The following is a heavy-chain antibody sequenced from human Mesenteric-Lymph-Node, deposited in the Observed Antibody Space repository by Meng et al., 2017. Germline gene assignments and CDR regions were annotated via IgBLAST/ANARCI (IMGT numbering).Heavy chain of an antibody. CDR2: INAYNGDT. CDR1: GYTLTNYG. CDR3: ARVEVGITSGDC. V-gene: IGHV1-18*01. D-gene: IGHD1-26*01. Sequence: QAQMVQSGGEVKKPGASVKVSCKASGYTLTNYGITWVRQAPGQGLEWMGWINAYNGDTNYAQTLQGRVTMTTDTSTSTAYMELRSLRSDDTAVYYCARVEVGITSGDCWGQGTLVTVSS. J-gene: IGHJ4*02.